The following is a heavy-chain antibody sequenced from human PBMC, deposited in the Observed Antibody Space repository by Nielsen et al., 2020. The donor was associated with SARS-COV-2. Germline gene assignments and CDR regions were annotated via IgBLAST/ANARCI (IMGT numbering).Heavy chain of an antibody. Sequence: GESLKISCAASGFTFSSYAMSWVRQAPGKGLEWVSAISGSGGSTYYADSVKGRFTISRDNSKNTLYLQMNSLRAEDTAVYYCAKPYSSSSGYYYMDVWGKGTTVTVSS. CDR3: AKPYSSSSGYYYMDV. V-gene: IGHV3-23*01. J-gene: IGHJ6*03. CDR1: GFTFSSYA. D-gene: IGHD6-6*01. CDR2: ISGSGGST.